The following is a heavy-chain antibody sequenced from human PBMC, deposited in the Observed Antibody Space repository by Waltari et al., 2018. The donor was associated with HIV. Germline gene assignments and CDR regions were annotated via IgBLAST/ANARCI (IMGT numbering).Heavy chain of an antibody. Sequence: EVQLVESGGDFLKPGGCLRLSWAASGFTLYRVWMRWVRQAPGKGGEWVGRIKTKGDGGATDYAAAVKGRFTISRDDSKNTVYLQMNSLKIEDTAVYYCTSEEDYGSGSHFDYWGQGTLVTVSS. V-gene: IGHV3-15*01. CDR1: GFTLYRVW. CDR2: IKTKGDGGAT. D-gene: IGHD3-10*01. CDR3: TSEEDYGSGSHFDY. J-gene: IGHJ4*02.